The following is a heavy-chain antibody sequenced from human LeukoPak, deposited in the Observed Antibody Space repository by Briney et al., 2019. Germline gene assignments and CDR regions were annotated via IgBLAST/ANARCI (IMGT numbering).Heavy chain of an antibody. Sequence: ASVKASCKASGYTFTGYYMHWVRQAPGQGLEWMGWISAYNGNTNYAQKLQGRVTMTTDTSTSTAYMELRSLRSDDTAVYYCAREYYYDSSGYYSWGQGTLVTVSS. J-gene: IGHJ4*02. CDR2: ISAYNGNT. CDR1: GYTFTGYY. V-gene: IGHV1-18*04. CDR3: AREYYYDSSGYYS. D-gene: IGHD3-22*01.